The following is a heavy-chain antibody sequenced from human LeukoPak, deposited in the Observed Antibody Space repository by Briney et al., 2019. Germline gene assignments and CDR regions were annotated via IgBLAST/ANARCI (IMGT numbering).Heavy chain of an antibody. Sequence: GGSLRLSCAASGLTVTSNYMSWVRQAPGKGLEWVSVIYSGGSTYYADSVKGRFTISRDNSKNTVYLQMNSLRAEDTAVYYCARDFTRNWCFDLWGRGTLVTVSS. CDR2: IYSGGST. CDR1: GLTVTSNY. J-gene: IGHJ2*01. V-gene: IGHV3-66*01. CDR3: ARDFTRNWCFDL.